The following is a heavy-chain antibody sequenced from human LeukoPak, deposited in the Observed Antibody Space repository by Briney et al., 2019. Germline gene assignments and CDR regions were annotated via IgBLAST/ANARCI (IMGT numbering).Heavy chain of an antibody. CDR3: ARDCRTVKAPCL. Sequence: PSETLSLTCTVSGGSISSSSYYWGWIRQPPGKGLEWIGSIYYSGSTYYNPSLKSRVTISVDTSKNQFSLKLSSVTAADTAVYYCARDCRTVKAPCLWGQGTLVTVSS. J-gene: IGHJ4*02. V-gene: IGHV4-39*07. CDR1: GGSISSSSYY. D-gene: IGHD4-17*01. CDR2: IYYSGST.